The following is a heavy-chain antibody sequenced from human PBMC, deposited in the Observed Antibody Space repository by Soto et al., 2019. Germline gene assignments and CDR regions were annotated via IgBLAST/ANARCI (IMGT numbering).Heavy chain of an antibody. CDR2: IGSHGGSA. D-gene: IGHD3-10*01. CDR3: ARDGKGWFGELFDC. CDR1: GFSFSTYA. Sequence: EVQLLESGAGLVQPGGSLRLSCAASGFSFSTYAMTWVRQAPGKGLQWVSAIGSHGGSAYYTDSVKGRFNISRDNSKEILHLQRNSLTAEATAIFYGARDGKGWFGELFDCWGRGTPVTVSS. J-gene: IGHJ4*02. V-gene: IGHV3-23*01.